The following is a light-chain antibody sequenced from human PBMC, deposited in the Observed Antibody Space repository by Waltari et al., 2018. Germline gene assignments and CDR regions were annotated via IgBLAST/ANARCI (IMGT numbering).Light chain of an antibody. CDR2: GAS. J-gene: IGKJ1*01. CDR3: QHYVRLPAT. V-gene: IGKV3-20*01. CDR1: QSVSRS. Sequence: ENVLTQSPGILSLYPGERATLSCRASQSVSRSLAWYQQKPGQAPRLLIYGASSRATCIPDRFSGGGSGTDFSRTVSRLEPEDFAVYYCQHYVRLPATFGQGTKVEIK.